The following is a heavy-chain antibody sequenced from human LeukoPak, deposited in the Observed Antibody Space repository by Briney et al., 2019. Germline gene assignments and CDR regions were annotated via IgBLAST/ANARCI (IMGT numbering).Heavy chain of an antibody. Sequence: GGSLRLSCAASGFTLSSYSMNWVRQAPGKGLEWVSSISSSSSYIYYADSVKGRFTISRDNAKNSLYLQMNSLRAEDTALYYCAKGPYGTLYNWFDPWGQGTLVTVSS. CDR1: GFTLSSYS. V-gene: IGHV3-21*04. CDR3: AKGPYGTLYNWFDP. CDR2: ISSSSSYI. J-gene: IGHJ5*02. D-gene: IGHD1-1*01.